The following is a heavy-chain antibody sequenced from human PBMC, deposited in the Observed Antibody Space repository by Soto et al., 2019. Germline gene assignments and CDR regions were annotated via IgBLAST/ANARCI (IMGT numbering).Heavy chain of an antibody. D-gene: IGHD3-10*01. CDR3: ARDQLWFGKYDYYYYGMDV. CDR1: GGSISSGGYY. V-gene: IGHV4-31*03. J-gene: IGHJ6*02. CDR2: IYYSGST. Sequence: SETLSLTCTVSGGSISSGGYYWNWIRKHPGKGLEWIGYIYYSGSTYYNPSLKSRVTISVDTSKNQFSLKLSSVTAADTAVYYCARDQLWFGKYDYYYYGMDVWGQGTTVTVSS.